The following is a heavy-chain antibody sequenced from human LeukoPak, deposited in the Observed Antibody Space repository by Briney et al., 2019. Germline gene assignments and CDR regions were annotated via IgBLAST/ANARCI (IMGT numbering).Heavy chain of an antibody. CDR2: IYYSGST. CDR1: GGSISSSCYY. J-gene: IGHJ4*02. D-gene: IGHD4-23*01. CDR3: ARLSYDSRWYFDY. V-gene: IGHV4-39*01. Sequence: PSETLSLTCTVSGGSISSSCYYWGWIRQPPGKGLEWIGSIYYSGSTYYNPSLKSRVTISVDTSKNQFSLKLSSVTAADTAVYYCARLSYDSRWYFDYWGQGTLVTVSS.